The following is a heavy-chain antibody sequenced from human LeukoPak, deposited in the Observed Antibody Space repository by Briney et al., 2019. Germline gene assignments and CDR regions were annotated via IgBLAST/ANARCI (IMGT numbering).Heavy chain of an antibody. V-gene: IGHV3-30-3*01. J-gene: IGHJ4*02. CDR2: ISSDGDNA. D-gene: IGHD3-9*01. Sequence: PGGSLRLSCAASGFTFSIYSMHWVRQAPGKGLEWVSVISSDGDNAYYAASVKGRFILSRDNSKNTVYLQMNSLRVDDTAVYYCARGLLTGPSAFWGQGTLVTVSS. CDR1: GFTFSIYS. CDR3: ARGLLTGPSAF.